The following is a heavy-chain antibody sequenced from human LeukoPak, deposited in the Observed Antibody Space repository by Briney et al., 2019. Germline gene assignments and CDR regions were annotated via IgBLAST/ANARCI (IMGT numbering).Heavy chain of an antibody. Sequence: GGSLRLSCAASGFAFSSYAMHWVRQAPGKGLEWVAVISYDGSNKYYADSVKGRFTISRDNSKNTLYLQMNSLRAEDTAVYYCARDKGSIFGVVIQYFDYWGQGTLVTVSS. CDR2: ISYDGSNK. J-gene: IGHJ4*02. CDR3: ARDKGSIFGVVIQYFDY. D-gene: IGHD3-3*02. CDR1: GFAFSSYA. V-gene: IGHV3-30-3*01.